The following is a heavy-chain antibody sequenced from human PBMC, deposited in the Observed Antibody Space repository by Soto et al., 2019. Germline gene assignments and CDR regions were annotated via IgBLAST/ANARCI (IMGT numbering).Heavy chain of an antibody. D-gene: IGHD6-6*01. CDR2: IYSDFGT. Sequence: GSRQGPGKGLDWVSVIYSDFGTSYTDSVKGRFSISRDNSKNTLCLQMNSLRVEDTVIEAGVSVREDVGYAEFWGKGTLVPGS. J-gene: IGHJ4*02. V-gene: IGHV3-66*01. CDR3: VSVREDVGYAEF.